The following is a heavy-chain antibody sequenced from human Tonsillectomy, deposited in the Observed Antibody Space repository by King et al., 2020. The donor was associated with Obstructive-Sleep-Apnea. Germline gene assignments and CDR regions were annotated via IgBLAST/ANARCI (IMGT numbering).Heavy chain of an antibody. J-gene: IGHJ4*02. V-gene: IGHV3-64D*09. CDR2: IGSNGDST. CDR3: VRALYFDYLKSSFGY. CDR1: GFTFSSHA. Sequence: EVQLVESGGGLVQRGGSLRLSCSASGFTFSSHAMHWVRQAPGKGLEYVASIGSNGDSTYYADSVKGRFTLSRDNSKNPVYLQMSSLRPEDTAVYYCVRALYFDYLKSSFGYWGRGALVTVSS. D-gene: IGHD3-9*01.